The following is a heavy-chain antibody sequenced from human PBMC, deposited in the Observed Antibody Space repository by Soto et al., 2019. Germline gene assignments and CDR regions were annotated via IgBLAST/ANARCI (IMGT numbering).Heavy chain of an antibody. CDR2: ISAYNGNT. J-gene: IGHJ5*02. V-gene: IGHV1-18*01. D-gene: IGHD3-3*01. Sequence: ASVKVSCKASGYTFTSYGISWVRQAPGQGLEWMGWISAYNGNTNYAQKLQGRVTMTTDTSTSTAYMELRSLRSDDTAVYYFARNYDFWSGKPSLNWFDPWGQGTLVTVSS. CDR1: GYTFTSYG. CDR3: ARNYDFWSGKPSLNWFDP.